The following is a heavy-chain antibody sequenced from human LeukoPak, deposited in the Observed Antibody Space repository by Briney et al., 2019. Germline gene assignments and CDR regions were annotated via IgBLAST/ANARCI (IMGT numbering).Heavy chain of an antibody. CDR2: IYHSGST. J-gene: IGHJ5*02. CDR1: GGSISSSNW. D-gene: IGHD6-6*01. Sequence: SGTLSLTCAVSGGSISSSNWWSWVRQPPGKGLEWIGEIYHSGSTNYNPSLKSRVTISVDKSKNQFSLKLSSLTAADTAVYYCARETPEYSSSSWFDPWGQGTLVTVSS. CDR3: ARETPEYSSSSWFDP. V-gene: IGHV4-4*02.